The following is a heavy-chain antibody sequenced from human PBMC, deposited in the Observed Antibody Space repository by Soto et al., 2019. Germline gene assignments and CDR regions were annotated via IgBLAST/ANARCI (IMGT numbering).Heavy chain of an antibody. Sequence: GASVKVSCKASGGTFSSYAISWVRQAPRPGLEWMGGIIPIFGTANYAQNFQGRVTITAHESTSTAYMELSSLRSEDTAVYYCARAYCGSTSCYYHYYGMDVWGQGTTVTDSS. J-gene: IGHJ6*02. CDR1: GGTFSSYA. CDR2: IIPIFGTA. CDR3: ARAYCGSTSCYYHYYGMDV. D-gene: IGHD2-2*01. V-gene: IGHV1-69*13.